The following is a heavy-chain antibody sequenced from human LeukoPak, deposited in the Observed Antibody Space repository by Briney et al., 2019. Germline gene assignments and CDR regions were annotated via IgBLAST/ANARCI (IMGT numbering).Heavy chain of an antibody. CDR2: INPNSGGT. CDR1: GYTFTVYY. V-gene: IGHV1-2*02. J-gene: IGHJ4*02. D-gene: IGHD3-16*01. CDR3: AREGLGGYAAVDY. Sequence: ASVTVSLKASGYTFTVYYMHWVRQAPGQGLEWMGWINPNSGGTNYAQKFQGRVTMTRDTSISTAYMELSRLRSDDTAVYYCAREGLGGYAAVDYWGQGTLVTVSS.